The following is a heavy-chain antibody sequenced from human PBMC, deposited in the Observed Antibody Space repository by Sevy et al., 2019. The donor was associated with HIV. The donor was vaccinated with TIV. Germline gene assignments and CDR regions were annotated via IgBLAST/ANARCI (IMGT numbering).Heavy chain of an antibody. CDR1: GYTFMSYD. D-gene: IGHD3-22*01. CDR3: ARGLTYFYDSSGYAFDV. V-gene: IGHV1-8*03. Sequence: ASVKVSCKASGYTFMSYDINWLRQASGQGLEWMGWMNPNSGNTGYAQKFQGRLTITRNTSIDTAYMELSSVRSEDTAVYYCARGLTYFYDSSGYAFDVWGQGTMVTVSS. J-gene: IGHJ3*01. CDR2: MNPNSGNT.